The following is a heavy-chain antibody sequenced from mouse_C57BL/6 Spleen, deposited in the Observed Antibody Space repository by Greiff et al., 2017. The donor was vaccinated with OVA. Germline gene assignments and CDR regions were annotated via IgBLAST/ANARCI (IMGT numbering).Heavy chain of an antibody. CDR1: GFTFSSYT. Sequence: EVQRVESGGGLVKPGGSLKLSCAASGFTFSSYTMSWVRQTPEKRLEWVATISGGGGNTYYPASVKGRFTISRDNAKNTLYLQMSRLRSEDTALYYCARHAGGRSPYWYFDVWGTGTTVTVSS. CDR2: ISGGGGNT. D-gene: IGHD1-1*01. V-gene: IGHV5-9*01. J-gene: IGHJ1*03. CDR3: ARHAGGRSPYWYFDV.